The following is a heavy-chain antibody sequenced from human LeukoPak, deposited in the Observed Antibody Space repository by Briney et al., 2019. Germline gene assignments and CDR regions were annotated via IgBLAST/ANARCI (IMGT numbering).Heavy chain of an antibody. J-gene: IGHJ4*02. CDR3: ATRPRPVTIGPFDY. Sequence: GASVKVSCMASGYALTGNDFYWVRQAPGQGLEYMGSVNPFTGGTNYAQKFQGRVTMTRDTSRNTAYMELSGLTSDDTAMYYCATRPRPVTIGPFDYWGQGTLVTVSS. D-gene: IGHD2-21*02. CDR2: VNPFTGGT. V-gene: IGHV1-2*02. CDR1: GYALTGND.